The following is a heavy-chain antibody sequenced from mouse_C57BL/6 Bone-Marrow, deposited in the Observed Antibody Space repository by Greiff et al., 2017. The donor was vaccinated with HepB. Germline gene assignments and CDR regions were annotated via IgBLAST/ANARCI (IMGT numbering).Heavy chain of an antibody. CDR1: GYTFTSYW. Sequence: QVHVKQPGAELVKPGASVKMSCKASGYTFTSYWITWVKQRPGQGLEWIGDIYPGSGSTNYNEKFKSKATLTVDTSSSTAYMQLSSLTSEDSAVYYCARDYGGAMDYWGQGTSVTVSS. D-gene: IGHD2-4*01. CDR2: IYPGSGST. CDR3: ARDYGGAMDY. J-gene: IGHJ4*01. V-gene: IGHV1-55*01.